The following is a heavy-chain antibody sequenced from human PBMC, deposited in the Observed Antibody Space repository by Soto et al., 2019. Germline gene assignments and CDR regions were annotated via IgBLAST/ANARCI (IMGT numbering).Heavy chain of an antibody. D-gene: IGHD4-17*01. V-gene: IGHV4-30-4*01. CDR3: ARDRDGDYGYYYYYGMDV. Sequence: QVQLQESGPGLVKPSQTLSLTCTVSGGSISSGDYYWSWIRQPPGKGLEWIGYIYYSGSTYYNPSLKSRVTISVDTSKNQFSLKLSSVTAADTAVYYCARDRDGDYGYYYYYGMDVWGQGTTVTVSS. J-gene: IGHJ6*02. CDR1: GGSISSGDYY. CDR2: IYYSGST.